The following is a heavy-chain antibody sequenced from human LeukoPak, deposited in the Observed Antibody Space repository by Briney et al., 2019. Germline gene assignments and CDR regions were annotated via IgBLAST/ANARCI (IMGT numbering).Heavy chain of an antibody. CDR3: AKPYYGSGSYYGFNYYAFDY. Sequence: GGSLRLSCAASGFTFSSYWMSWVRQAPGKGLEWVSIISGSGGSTNYADSVKGRFTISRDNSKNTLYLQMNSLRAEDTAVYYCAKPYYGSGSYYGFNYYAFDYWGQGTLVTVSS. CDR2: ISGSGGST. V-gene: IGHV3-23*01. CDR1: GFTFSSYW. J-gene: IGHJ4*02. D-gene: IGHD3-10*01.